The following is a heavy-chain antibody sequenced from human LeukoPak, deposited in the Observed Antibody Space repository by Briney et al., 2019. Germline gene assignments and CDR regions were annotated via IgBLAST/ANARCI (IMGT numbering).Heavy chain of an antibody. CDR1: GYTFTGYY. V-gene: IGHV1-2*02. CDR2: INPNSGGT. CDR3: ARDPANTVTTVYYHYMDV. Sequence: WASVKVSCKASGYTFTGYYMHWVRQAPGQGLEWMGWINPNSGGTNYAQKFQGRVTMTRDTSISTAYMELSRLRSDDTAVYYCARDPANTVTTVYYHYMDVWGKGTTVTVSS. D-gene: IGHD4-11*01. J-gene: IGHJ6*03.